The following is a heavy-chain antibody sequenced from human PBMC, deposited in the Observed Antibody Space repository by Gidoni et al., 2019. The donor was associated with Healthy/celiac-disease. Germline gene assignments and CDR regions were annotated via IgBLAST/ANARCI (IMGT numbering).Heavy chain of an antibody. Sequence: QVQLVESGGGLVKPGGSLRLSCAASGFTFSDYYMSWIRQAPGKGLEWVSYISSSSSYTNYADSVKGRFTISRDNAKNSLYLQMNSRRAEDTAVYYCARGNIGATPYFDYWGQGTLVTVSS. D-gene: IGHD2-15*01. CDR2: ISSSSSYT. CDR1: GFTFSDYY. V-gene: IGHV3-11*06. CDR3: ARGNIGATPYFDY. J-gene: IGHJ4*02.